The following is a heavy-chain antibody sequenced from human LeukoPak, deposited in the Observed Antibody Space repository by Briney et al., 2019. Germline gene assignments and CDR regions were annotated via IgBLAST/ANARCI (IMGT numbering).Heavy chain of an antibody. CDR3: ARARDGQVFYYYGMDV. D-gene: IGHD5/OR15-5a*01. CDR2: IIPIFGTA. CDR1: GGTFSSYA. J-gene: IGHJ6*04. Sequence: SVKVSCKASGGTFSSYAISWVRRAPGQGLEWMGGIIPIFGTANYAQKFQGRVAITADKSTSTAYMELSSLRSEDTAVYYCARARDGQVFYYYGMDVWGKGTTVTVSS. V-gene: IGHV1-69*06.